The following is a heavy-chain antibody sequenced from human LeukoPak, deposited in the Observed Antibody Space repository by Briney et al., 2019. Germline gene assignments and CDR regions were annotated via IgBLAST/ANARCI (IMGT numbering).Heavy chain of an antibody. J-gene: IGHJ3*02. V-gene: IGHV3-15*01. CDR1: GFTFSNAW. Sequence: GGSLRLSCAASGFTFSNAWMSWVRQAPGKGLEWVGRIKSKTDGGTTDYAAPVKGRFTISRDDSKNTLYLQMNSLKTEDTAVYYCTTPTDIAVAGPDAFDIWGQGTMVTVSS. D-gene: IGHD6-19*01. CDR3: TTPTDIAVAGPDAFDI. CDR2: IKSKTDGGTT.